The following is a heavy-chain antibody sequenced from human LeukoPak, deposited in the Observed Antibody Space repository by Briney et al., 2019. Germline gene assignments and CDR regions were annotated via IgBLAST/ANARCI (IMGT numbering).Heavy chain of an antibody. V-gene: IGHV1-3*03. CDR2: INAGHGNT. D-gene: IGHD1-26*01. CDR3: ATDLGATASLDAFDI. CDR1: GYTFTSYA. J-gene: IGHJ3*02. Sequence: ASVKGSCKASGYTFTSYAMHWVRQAPGQRLEWMGWINAGHGNTKYSQEFQGRVTITRDTSASTAYMELSSLRSEDTAVYYCATDLGATASLDAFDIWGQGTMVTVSS.